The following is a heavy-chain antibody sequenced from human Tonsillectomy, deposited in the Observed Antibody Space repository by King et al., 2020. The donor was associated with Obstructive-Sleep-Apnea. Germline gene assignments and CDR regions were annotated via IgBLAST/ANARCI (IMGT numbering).Heavy chain of an antibody. CDR3: ARVGDIVVVPAATPAKYFDY. J-gene: IGHJ4*02. D-gene: IGHD2-2*02. CDR1: EFTFSDYY. CDR2: ISGSGKYT. Sequence: QLVQSGGGLFKPGGSLRLSCVGSEFTFSDYYMSWIRQAPGKGLEWFSYISGSGKYTIYADSVKGRFTISRDNAKNSLYLQMNSLRAEDTAVYYCARVGDIVVVPAATPAKYFDYWGQGTLVTVSS. V-gene: IGHV3-11*06.